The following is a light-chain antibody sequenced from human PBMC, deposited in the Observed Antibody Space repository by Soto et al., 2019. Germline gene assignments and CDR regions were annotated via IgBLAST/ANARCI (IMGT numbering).Light chain of an antibody. Sequence: EIVLTQSPGTLSLSPGERATLTCRASQSVSSSYLGWYQQKLGQAPRLLIYGASSRATGIPDRFVGSGSGTYFTLTISRLETEDFAVDYCQQYGSSPQTFGQGTKVEIK. CDR2: GAS. CDR1: QSVSSSY. CDR3: QQYGSSPQT. J-gene: IGKJ1*01. V-gene: IGKV3-20*01.